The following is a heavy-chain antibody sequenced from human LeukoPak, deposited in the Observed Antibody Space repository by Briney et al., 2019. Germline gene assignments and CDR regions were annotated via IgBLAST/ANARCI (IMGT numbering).Heavy chain of an antibody. V-gene: IGHV3-11*01. D-gene: IGHD6-13*01. CDR3: ARDRVIAAAGIIDY. Sequence: GESLRLSCAASGFTFSDYYMSWIRQAPGKGLEWVSYISSSGSTIYYADSVKGRFTISRDNAKNSLYLQMNSLRAEDTAVYYCARDRVIAAAGIIDYWGQGTLVTVSS. CDR2: ISSSGSTI. J-gene: IGHJ4*02. CDR1: GFTFSDYY.